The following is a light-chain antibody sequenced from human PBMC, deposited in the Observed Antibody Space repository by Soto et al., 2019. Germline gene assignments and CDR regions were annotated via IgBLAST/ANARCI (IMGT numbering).Light chain of an antibody. CDR1: QSISNY. J-gene: IGKJ2*01. CDR3: QQSYSTPRT. V-gene: IGKV1-39*01. Sequence: QSXSSLSASVGDRVTITCRASQSISNYXXWYQXKPGKAPKLLIYAXSSLQSGVPSRFTXXXXATDXTLTXSSLQPEDFATYYCQQSYSTPRTFGQGTKLEIK. CDR2: AXS.